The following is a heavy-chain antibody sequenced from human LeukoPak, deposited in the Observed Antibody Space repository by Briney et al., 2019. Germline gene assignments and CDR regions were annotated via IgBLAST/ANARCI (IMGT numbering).Heavy chain of an antibody. CDR3: ARVRNQFWYGDFKNWFDP. CDR1: GFTFDDYA. CDR2: ISWNSGSI. J-gene: IGHJ5*02. D-gene: IGHD1-14*01. V-gene: IGHV3-9*01. Sequence: PGRSPRLSCAASGFTFDDYAMHWVRQAPGKGLEWVSGISWNSGSIGYADSVKGRFTISRDNAKNSLYLQMNSLRAEDTAVYYCARVRNQFWYGDFKNWFDPWGQGTLVTVSS.